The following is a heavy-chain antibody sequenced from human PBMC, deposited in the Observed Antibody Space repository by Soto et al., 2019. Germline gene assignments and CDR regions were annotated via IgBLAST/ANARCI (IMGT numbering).Heavy chain of an antibody. D-gene: IGHD1-1*01. J-gene: IGHJ6*02. Sequence: PETLSLTCTVSGASITNYYWTWIRQPPGKGLEWIVYIYDSGSTSSNPSLPSRLTISVDTSKTLFSLKLNSVTAADTAIYYCARGTKYYYQGMDVWGQGTTVTASS. CDR1: GASITNYY. CDR3: ARGTKYYYQGMDV. CDR2: IYDSGST. V-gene: IGHV4-59*01.